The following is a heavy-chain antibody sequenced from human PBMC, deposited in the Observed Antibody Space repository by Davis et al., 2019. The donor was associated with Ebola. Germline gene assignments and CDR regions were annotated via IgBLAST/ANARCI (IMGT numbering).Heavy chain of an antibody. Sequence: MPSETLSLTCTVSGGSVSSGSYYWSWIRQPPEKGLEWVGYIYYSGSTNYNPSLKSRVTISVDTSKNQFSLKLSSVTAADTAVYYCARHVFGSELQWLDHWGQGTLVTVSS. D-gene: IGHD6-19*01. CDR1: GGSVSSGSYY. V-gene: IGHV4-61*01. J-gene: IGHJ4*02. CDR3: ARHVFGSELQWLDH. CDR2: IYYSGST.